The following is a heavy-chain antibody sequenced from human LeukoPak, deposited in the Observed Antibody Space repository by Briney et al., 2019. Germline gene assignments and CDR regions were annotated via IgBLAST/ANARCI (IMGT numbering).Heavy chain of an antibody. J-gene: IGHJ4*02. V-gene: IGHV3-33*01. Sequence: GGSLRLSCAASGFTLSSYGMHWVRQAPGKGLEWVAVIWYDGSNKYYADSVKGRFTIPRDNSKNTLYLQMNSLRAEDTAVYYCARDQGAGSGCPDYWGQGTLVTVSS. CDR3: ARDQGAGSGCPDY. D-gene: IGHD6-19*01. CDR2: IWYDGSNK. CDR1: GFTLSSYG.